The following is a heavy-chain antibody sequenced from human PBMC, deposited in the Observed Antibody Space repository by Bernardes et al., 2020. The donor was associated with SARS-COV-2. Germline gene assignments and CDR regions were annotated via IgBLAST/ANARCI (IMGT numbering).Heavy chain of an antibody. V-gene: IGHV3-74*01. CDR2: INTDGRTI. J-gene: IGHJ4*02. D-gene: IGHD3-3*02. CDR3: ARRISADGYYYFDS. Sequence: GGSLRLSCAASGFTFTNPWMHWVRQVPGKGLVWVSRINTDGRTINYADSVKGRFTISRDNAKSMVYLQMNSLRAEDTAIYYCARRISADGYYYFDSWGQGTLVTVSS. CDR1: GFTFTNPW.